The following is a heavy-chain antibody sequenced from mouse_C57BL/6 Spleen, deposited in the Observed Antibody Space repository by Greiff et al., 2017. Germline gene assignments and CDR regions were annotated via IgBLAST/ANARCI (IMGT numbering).Heavy chain of an antibody. D-gene: IGHD3-2*02. CDR1: GYAFSSYW. CDR2: IYPGDGDT. V-gene: IGHV1-80*01. J-gene: IGHJ2*01. CDR3: ARGSSGYSYYFDY. Sequence: QVQLQQSGAELVKPGASVKISCKASGYAFSSYWMNWVKQRPGKGLEWIGQIYPGDGDTNYNGKFKGKATLTADKSSSTAYMQLSSLTSEDSAVYFCARGSSGYSYYFDYWGQGTTLTVSS.